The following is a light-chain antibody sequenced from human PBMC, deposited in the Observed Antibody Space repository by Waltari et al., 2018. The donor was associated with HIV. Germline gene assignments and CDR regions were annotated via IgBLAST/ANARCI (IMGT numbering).Light chain of an antibody. J-gene: IGLJ2*01. CDR1: DIGSES. V-gene: IGLV3-21*02. CDR3: QVWESCGDIVF. Sequence: SYVVTQTPSVSVAPGQTARITCAGDDIGSESVHWYQQKPGQASVLVVYDDCERPSGIPERFTGVISGNTATLTITRVEAGDEADYYCQVWESCGDIVFFGGGTNLTVL. CDR2: DDC.